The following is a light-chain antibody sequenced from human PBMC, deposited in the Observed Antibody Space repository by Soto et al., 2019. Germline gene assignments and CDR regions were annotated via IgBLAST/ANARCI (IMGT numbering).Light chain of an antibody. V-gene: IGLV1-40*01. CDR1: SSNIGANFD. CDR2: GDS. J-gene: IGLJ2*01. CDR3: QSYDSSLGGSI. Sequence: QSVLTQPPSVSGAPGQRVTISCTGSSSNIGANFDVHWYQQLPGSAPKLLIYGDSNRPSGVPDRFSGSNSGTSASLAITGLQAEDEADYYCQSYDSSLGGSIFGGGTKVTVL.